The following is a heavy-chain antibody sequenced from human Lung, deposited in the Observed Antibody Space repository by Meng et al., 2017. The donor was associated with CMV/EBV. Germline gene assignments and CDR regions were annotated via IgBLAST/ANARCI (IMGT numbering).Heavy chain of an antibody. CDR1: GFTFSSYS. Sequence: GGSXRLXCAASGFTFSSYSMHWVRQAPGKGLEWVSSISSSSSYIYYADSVKGRFTISRDNAKNSLYLQMNSLRAEDTAVYYCARDHRTSIAAASTVDYSGQGXLVTVSS. J-gene: IGHJ4*02. CDR2: ISSSSSYI. CDR3: ARDHRTSIAAASTVDY. D-gene: IGHD6-13*01. V-gene: IGHV3-21*01.